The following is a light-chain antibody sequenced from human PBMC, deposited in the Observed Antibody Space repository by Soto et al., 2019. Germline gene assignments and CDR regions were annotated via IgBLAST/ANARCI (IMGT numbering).Light chain of an antibody. Sequence: DIQLTQSPSTLSASVGDRVTITCRASQSISSWLAWYQQKPGKAPKFLIYKTSNLESGVPSRFSGSGSGTEFPLTISSLQPDDFEPYSGQYYNNYGGPFAQGPKGEIK. J-gene: IGKJ1*01. CDR1: QSISSW. CDR2: KTS. CDR3: QYYNNYGGP. V-gene: IGKV1-5*03.